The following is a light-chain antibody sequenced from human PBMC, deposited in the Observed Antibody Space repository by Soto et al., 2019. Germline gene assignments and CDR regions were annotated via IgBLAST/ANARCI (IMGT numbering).Light chain of an antibody. CDR3: LQYYNWPPWT. CDR2: GAS. V-gene: IGKV3-15*01. Sequence: EKVMTQSPATLSVSPGERATLSCRASQSVSNNLAWYQQKPGQAPRLLIYGASTRATGIPARFSGRGSGTEFTVTIRSLQSEESAVYYCLQYYNWPPWTFGQGTGVEIK. J-gene: IGKJ1*01. CDR1: QSVSNN.